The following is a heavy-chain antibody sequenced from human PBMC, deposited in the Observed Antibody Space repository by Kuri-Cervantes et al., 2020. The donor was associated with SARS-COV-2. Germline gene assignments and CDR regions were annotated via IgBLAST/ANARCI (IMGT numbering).Heavy chain of an antibody. V-gene: IGHV1-2*02. CDR2: INPNSGGT. D-gene: IGHD1-26*01. CDR3: ARGGGVGATNDAFDI. Sequence: ASVKVSCKASGYTFTAYYMHWVRQAPGQGLEWMGWINPNSGGTNYAQKFQGRVTMTRDTSISTAYMELSRLRSDDTAVYYCARGGGVGATNDAFDIWGQGTMVTVSS. J-gene: IGHJ3*02. CDR1: GYTFTAYY.